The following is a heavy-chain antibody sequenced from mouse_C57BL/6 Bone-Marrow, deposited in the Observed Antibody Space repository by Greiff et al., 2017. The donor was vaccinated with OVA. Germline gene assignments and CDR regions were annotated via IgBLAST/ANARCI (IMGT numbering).Heavy chain of an antibody. J-gene: IGHJ4*01. V-gene: IGHV1-81*01. CDR3: AREVTGIFYYAMDY. D-gene: IGHD2-1*01. Sequence: QVQLQQSGAELARPGASVKLSCKASGYTSTSYGISWVKQRTGQGLEWIGEIYPRSGNTYYNEKFKGKATLTADKSSSTAYMELRSLTSEDSAVYFCAREVTGIFYYAMDYWGQGTSVTVSS. CDR2: IYPRSGNT. CDR1: GYTSTSYG.